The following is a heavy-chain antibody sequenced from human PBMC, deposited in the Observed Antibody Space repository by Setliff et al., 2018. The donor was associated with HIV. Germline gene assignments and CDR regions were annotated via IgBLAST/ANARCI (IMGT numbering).Heavy chain of an antibody. D-gene: IGHD5-18*01. CDR2: IYYSGST. CDR1: GGSFSGYY. Sequence: PSETLSLTCAVYGGSFSGYYWSWIRQSPGKGLEWIGSIYYSGSTYYNPSLKSRVTISVDTSKNQFSLKLSSVTAADTAVYYCARRQQLWLLYAFDIWGQGTMVTVSS. CDR3: ARRQQLWLLYAFDI. V-gene: IGHV4-34*01. J-gene: IGHJ3*02.